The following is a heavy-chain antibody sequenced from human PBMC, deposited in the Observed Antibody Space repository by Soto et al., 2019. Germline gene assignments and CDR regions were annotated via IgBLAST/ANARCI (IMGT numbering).Heavy chain of an antibody. CDR3: ARETPSFDS. Sequence: QLVESGGGLVQPGGSLRLSCAASGFTFSDYPMNWVPQAPGKGLEWVSSIRTISSAIYFADTVRGRFTISTDNARNSLYLQMTSLRDEDTAVYYCARETPSFDSWGQGTLVTVSS. CDR1: GFTFSDYP. V-gene: IGHV3-48*02. CDR2: IRTISSAI. J-gene: IGHJ4*02. D-gene: IGHD2-15*01.